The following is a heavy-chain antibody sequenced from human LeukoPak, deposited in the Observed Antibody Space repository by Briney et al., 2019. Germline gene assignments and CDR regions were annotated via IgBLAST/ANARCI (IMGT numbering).Heavy chain of an antibody. CDR2: IRYDGSSK. Sequence: GGSLRLSCAASGFTFSSYGMHWVRQAPGKGLEWVAVIRYDGSSKYYADCVKGRFTISGDNSKNTLYLQMNSLRAEDTAVYYCARGSGYGDNKIDPWGQGTLVTVSS. V-gene: IGHV3-33*01. D-gene: IGHD4-17*01. CDR3: ARGSGYGDNKIDP. J-gene: IGHJ5*02. CDR1: GFTFSSYG.